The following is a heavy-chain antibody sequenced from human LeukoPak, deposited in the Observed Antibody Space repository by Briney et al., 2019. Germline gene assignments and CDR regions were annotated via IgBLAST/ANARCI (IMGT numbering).Heavy chain of an antibody. J-gene: IGHJ4*02. V-gene: IGHV3-23*01. CDR2: IKGGGGDP. Sequence: GGSLRLSCAASGFTFSTYAMGWVRQAPGEGLEWVSSIKGGGGDPFYADSVRGRFTISRDKSKNTLYLQLNSLRAEDTAVHFCAQGGHDYNPFYYWGQGTLVTVSS. CDR1: GFTFSTYA. D-gene: IGHD4-11*01. CDR3: AQGGHDYNPFYY.